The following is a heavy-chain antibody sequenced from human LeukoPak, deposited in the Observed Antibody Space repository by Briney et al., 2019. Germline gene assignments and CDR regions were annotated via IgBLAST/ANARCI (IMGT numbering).Heavy chain of an antibody. CDR2: ISYSGST. V-gene: IGHV4-39*01. D-gene: IGHD5/OR15-5a*01. CDR1: GGSISSSSYY. Sequence: PSETLSLTCTVSGGSISSSSYYWGWIRQSPGKGLEWLGTISYSGSTHYNPSLKSRVTISLDTTKNQFSLKLSSMTAADTAVYYCARNPGTSTLDYWGQGTLVTVSS. CDR3: ARNPGTSTLDY. J-gene: IGHJ4*02.